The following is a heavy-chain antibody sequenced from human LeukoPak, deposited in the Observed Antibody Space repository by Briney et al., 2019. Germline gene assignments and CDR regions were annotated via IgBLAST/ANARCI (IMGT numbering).Heavy chain of an antibody. D-gene: IGHD3-9*01. V-gene: IGHV3-73*01. J-gene: IGHJ6*02. CDR1: GFTFSGSA. Sequence: PGGSLRLPCAASGFTFSGSAMHWVRQASGKGLEWVGRIRSKANSYTTAYAASVKGRFTITRDDSKTTEYLQMNRLKNEDTAVYYCTRLTPVLRYFDWLPNYYYYGMDVWGQGTTVTVSS. CDR3: TRLTPVLRYFDWLPNYYYYGMDV. CDR2: IRSKANSYTT.